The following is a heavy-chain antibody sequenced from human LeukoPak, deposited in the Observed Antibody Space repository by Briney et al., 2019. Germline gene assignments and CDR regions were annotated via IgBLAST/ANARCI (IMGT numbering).Heavy chain of an antibody. D-gene: IGHD3-22*01. CDR1: GFTFGDYA. J-gene: IGHJ4*02. V-gene: IGHV3-49*04. CDR3: TRDYYDSSHFDY. Sequence: GGSLRLSCTASGFTFGDYAMSWVRQAPGKGLEWVGFIRSKAYGGTTEYAASVKARFTISRDDSKSIAYLQMNSLKNEDTAVYYCTRDYYDSSHFDYWGQGTLVTVSS. CDR2: IRSKAYGGTT.